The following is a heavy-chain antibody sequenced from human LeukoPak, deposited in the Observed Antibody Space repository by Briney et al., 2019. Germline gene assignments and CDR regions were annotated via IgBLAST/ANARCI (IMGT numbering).Heavy chain of an antibody. CDR3: ASRQGY. Sequence: GGSLRLSCAASGFTFSSYWMSWVRQAPGKGLEWVSSISSGSRDIYYADSVKGRFTISRDNSKNMLYLQMNSLRAEDTAVYYCASRQGYWGQGTLVTVSS. J-gene: IGHJ4*02. CDR1: GFTFSSYW. V-gene: IGHV3-21*01. CDR2: ISSGSRDI.